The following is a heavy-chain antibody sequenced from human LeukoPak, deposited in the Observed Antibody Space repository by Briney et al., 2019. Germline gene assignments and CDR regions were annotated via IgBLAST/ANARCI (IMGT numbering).Heavy chain of an antibody. J-gene: IGHJ4*02. Sequence: SETLSLTCTVSGGSISSSSYYWGWIRQPPGKGLEWIGSIYYSGSTYYNPSLKSRVTISVDTSKNQFSLELSSVTAADTAVYYCAEYCSSTSCYGPTGYWGQGTLVTVSS. CDR2: IYYSGST. V-gene: IGHV4-39*01. CDR3: AEYCSSTSCYGPTGY. D-gene: IGHD2-2*01. CDR1: GGSISSSSYY.